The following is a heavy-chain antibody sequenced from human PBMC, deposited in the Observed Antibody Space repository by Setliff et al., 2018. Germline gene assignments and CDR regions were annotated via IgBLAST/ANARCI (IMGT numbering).Heavy chain of an antibody. Sequence: SVKVSCKASGGAFSTYSLSWVRQAPGQGFEWVGRIIPILGITNYAQKFQDRVTITADKSTSTVYMELNSLISEDTAVYLCARDSVTLGQLERRGGFRYYDMDVWGQGTTVTVSS. J-gene: IGHJ6*02. V-gene: IGHV1-69*04. CDR1: GGAFSTYS. D-gene: IGHD1-1*01. CDR2: IIPILGIT. CDR3: ARDSVTLGQLERRGGFRYYDMDV.